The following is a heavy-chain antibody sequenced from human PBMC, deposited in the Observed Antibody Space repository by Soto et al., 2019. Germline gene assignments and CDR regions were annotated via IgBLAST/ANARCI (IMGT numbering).Heavy chain of an antibody. CDR1: GFTFSHYG. CDR2: ISNDGNTR. CDR3: AKDRRDTVMVFVS. D-gene: IGHD5-18*01. Sequence: GGSLRLSCAVSGFTFSHYGMHWVRQAPGKGLQWLAVISNDGNTRYYADSAKGRFTISRDNSKNTLYLQMHSLRPGDTAVYYCAKDRRDTVMVFVSWGQGTLVTVSS. V-gene: IGHV3-30*18. J-gene: IGHJ4*02.